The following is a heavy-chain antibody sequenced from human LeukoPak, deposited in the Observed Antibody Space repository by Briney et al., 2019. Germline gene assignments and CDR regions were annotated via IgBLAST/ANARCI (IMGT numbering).Heavy chain of an antibody. CDR1: GYTFTGYY. Sequence: GASVKVSCKASGYTFTGYYMHWVRQAPGQGLEWMGWINPNSGGTNYAQKFQGRVTMTRDTSISTAYMELSRLRSDDTAVYYCARAYRSRATLTLLQYWGQGTLVTVSS. J-gene: IGHJ4*02. CDR2: INPNSGGT. D-gene: IGHD2-2*01. CDR3: ARAYRSRATLTLLQY. V-gene: IGHV1-2*02.